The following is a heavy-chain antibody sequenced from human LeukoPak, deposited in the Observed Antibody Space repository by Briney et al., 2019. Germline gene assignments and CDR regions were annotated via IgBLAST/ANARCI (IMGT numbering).Heavy chain of an antibody. CDR2: ISGSGGRT. CDR1: GFTFSTYA. D-gene: IGHD4-23*01. Sequence: GGSLRLSCAASGFTFSTYAMSWVRQAPGKGLEWVSGISGSGGRTYYADSVKGRFTISRDNSKNTLYLQMNSLRAEDTAVYYCARDYGGSSPFDYWGQGTLVTVSS. J-gene: IGHJ4*02. V-gene: IGHV3-23*01. CDR3: ARDYGGSSPFDY.